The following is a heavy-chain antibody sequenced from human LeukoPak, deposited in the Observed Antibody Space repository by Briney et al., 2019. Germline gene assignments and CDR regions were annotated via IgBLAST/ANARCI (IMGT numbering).Heavy chain of an antibody. J-gene: IGHJ4*02. V-gene: IGHV3-30-3*01. CDR2: ISHDETNE. CDR1: AFTFRNYA. D-gene: IGHD3-22*01. CDR3: AREGNYYHSSGIWDFDY. Sequence: GGSLRLSRAAAAFTFRNYAMHWDRQTQGNGMEWETVISHDETNEYYTNSVKGRFTISRDTSKKPPYLQTNSLRADDTAVYYCAREGNYYHSSGIWDFDYWGQGTLVTGSS.